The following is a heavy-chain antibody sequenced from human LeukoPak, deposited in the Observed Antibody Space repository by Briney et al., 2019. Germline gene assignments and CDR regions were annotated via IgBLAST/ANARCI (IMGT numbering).Heavy chain of an antibody. D-gene: IGHD5-18*01. V-gene: IGHV3-9*01. J-gene: IGHJ4*02. CDR1: GFTFYDYA. CDR2: ISWNSGSI. CDR3: AKALRGYRGFDY. Sequence: GRSLRLSCAASGFTFYDYAMHWVRQAPGKGLERVSGISWNSGSIGYADSVKGRFTISRDNAKNSLYLQMNSLRAEDTALYYCAKALRGYRGFDYWGQGTLVTVSS.